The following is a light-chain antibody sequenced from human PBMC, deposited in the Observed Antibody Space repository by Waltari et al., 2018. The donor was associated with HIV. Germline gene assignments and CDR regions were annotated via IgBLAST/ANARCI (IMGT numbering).Light chain of an antibody. J-gene: IGKJ2*01. V-gene: IGKV3-15*01. Sequence: DIFLTQSPATLSVSPGDRATLPCRASQSVSTNLAWYQFKPGQAPRLLLRAASTRASGVPARFSGSGSGAEFTLAISSLQSEDFALYYCQQYENWPYTFGQGTKVEIK. CDR3: QQYENWPYT. CDR1: QSVSTN. CDR2: AAS.